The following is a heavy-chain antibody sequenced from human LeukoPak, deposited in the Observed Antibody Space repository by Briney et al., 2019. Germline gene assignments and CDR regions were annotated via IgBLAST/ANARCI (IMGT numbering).Heavy chain of an antibody. J-gene: IGHJ6*03. V-gene: IGHV4-4*02. CDR2: IYYSGST. Sequence: SETLSLTCAVSGGSISSRNWWSWVRQPPGKGLEWIGYIYYSGSTNYNPSLKSRVTISVDTSKNQFSLKLSSVTAADTAVYYCARTTEAHSWRTRYYDYYMDVWGKGTTVTISS. D-gene: IGHD6-13*01. CDR3: ARTTEAHSWRTRYYDYYMDV. CDR1: GGSISSRNW.